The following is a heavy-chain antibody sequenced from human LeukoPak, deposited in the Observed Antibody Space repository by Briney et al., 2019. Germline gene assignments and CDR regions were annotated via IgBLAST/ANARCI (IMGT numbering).Heavy chain of an antibody. D-gene: IGHD5-24*01. V-gene: IGHV1-69*13. CDR3: ARAGPPSRDGYNFPFDY. CDR1: GGTFSSYA. CDR2: IIPIFGTA. J-gene: IGHJ4*02. Sequence: SVKVSCKASGGTFSSYAVSWVRQAPGQGLEWMGGIIPIFGTANYAQKFQGRVTITADESTSTAYMELSSLRSEDTAVYYCARAGPPSRDGYNFPFDYWGQGTLVTVSS.